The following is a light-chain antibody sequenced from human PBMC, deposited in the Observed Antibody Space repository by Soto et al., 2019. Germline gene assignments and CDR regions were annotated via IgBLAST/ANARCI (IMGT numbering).Light chain of an antibody. V-gene: IGKV1-39*01. CDR3: QQTYRLPWT. CDR2: SAS. Sequence: DIEMTQSPSSLSASVGDRVTISFRASQTISYYVNWYQQKPGKAPMLLIYSASSLQSGVPSRFSGSGSGTDLTLTINSLQPEDFATYICQQTYRLPWTFGQGTKVDIK. CDR1: QTISYY. J-gene: IGKJ1*01.